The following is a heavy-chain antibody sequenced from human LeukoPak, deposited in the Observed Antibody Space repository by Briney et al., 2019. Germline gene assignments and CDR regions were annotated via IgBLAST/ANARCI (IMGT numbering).Heavy chain of an antibody. D-gene: IGHD3-16*02. V-gene: IGHV3-23*01. CDR2: ITGSGSST. CDR3: AKELSLGFDY. Sequence: GGSLRLSCAASGFTFSSYAMGWVRQAPGKGLEWVSAITGSGSSTYYADSVKGRFTISRDNSKNTLSLQMNSLRVEDTAVYYCAKELSLGFDYWGQGTLVTVSS. CDR1: GFTFSSYA. J-gene: IGHJ4*02.